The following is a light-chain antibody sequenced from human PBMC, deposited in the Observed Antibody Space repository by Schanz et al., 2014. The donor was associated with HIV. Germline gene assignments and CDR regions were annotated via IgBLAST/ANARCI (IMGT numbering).Light chain of an antibody. CDR3: QAYDSSLSGLV. Sequence: QSVLTQPPSASGTPGQRVSISCSGSTSNIGSNTVTWYQQLPGTAPKLLIFGDNHRPSGVPDRFSGSKAGTSASLAISGLQSEDEAEYYCQAYDSSLSGLVFGGGTKLTVL. V-gene: IGLV1-44*01. J-gene: IGLJ3*02. CDR2: GDN. CDR1: TSNIGSNT.